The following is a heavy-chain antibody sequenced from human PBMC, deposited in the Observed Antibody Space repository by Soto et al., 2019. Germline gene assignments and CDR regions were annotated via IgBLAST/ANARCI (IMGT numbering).Heavy chain of an antibody. D-gene: IGHD5-18*01. CDR1: GFTFSSYG. Sequence: GGSLRLSCAASGFTFSSYGMGWVRQAPGKXLDWVSVISGSGGITYSADSVKGRFTISRDNSKNILYLQMNSLRAEDTAVYYCAKGIPDTGGYYYCSMDLCDQGPAVTGS. J-gene: IGHJ6*02. CDR3: AKGIPDTGGYYYCSMDL. CDR2: ISGSGGIT. V-gene: IGHV3-23*01.